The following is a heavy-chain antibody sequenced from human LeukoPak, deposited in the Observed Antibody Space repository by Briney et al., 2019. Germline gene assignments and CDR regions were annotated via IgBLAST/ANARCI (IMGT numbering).Heavy chain of an antibody. V-gene: IGHV1-69*01. CDR2: IIPIFGTA. Sequence: SVKVSCKASGGTFSSYAISWVRQAPGQGLEWMGGIIPIFGTANYAQKFQGRVTITADEFTSTAYMELSSLRSEDTAVYYCARQRWLQSGDAFDIWGQGTMVTVSS. D-gene: IGHD5-24*01. CDR1: GGTFSSYA. CDR3: ARQRWLQSGDAFDI. J-gene: IGHJ3*02.